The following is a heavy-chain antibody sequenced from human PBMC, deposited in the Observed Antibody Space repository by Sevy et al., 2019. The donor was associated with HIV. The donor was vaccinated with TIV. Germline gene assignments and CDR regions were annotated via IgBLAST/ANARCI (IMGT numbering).Heavy chain of an antibody. V-gene: IGHV3-15*01. CDR1: GFTFSNAW. D-gene: IGHD3-9*01. CDR2: IKSKTDGGTT. CDR3: TTSPIFPNYDILTGYYIGAPYNWFDP. Sequence: GGSLRLSCAASGFTFSNAWMSWVRQAPGKGLEWVGRIKSKTDGGTTDYAAPVKGRFTISREDSKNTLYLQMNSLKTEDTAVYYCTTSPIFPNYDILTGYYIGAPYNWFDPWGQGTLVTVSS. J-gene: IGHJ5*02.